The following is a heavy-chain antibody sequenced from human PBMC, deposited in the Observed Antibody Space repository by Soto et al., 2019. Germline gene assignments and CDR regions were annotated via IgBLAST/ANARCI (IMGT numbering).Heavy chain of an antibody. D-gene: IGHD3-22*01. Sequence: GGSLRLSCAASGFTFSNYAITWVRQAPGKGLGWVSTINSGGSSTSYADSVKGRFTISRDNSKNTLYLQMNSPRAEDTAVYYCARDPTYFYDSSGYYDYWGQGTLVTVSS. CDR3: ARDPTYFYDSSGYYDY. CDR1: GFTFSNYA. CDR2: INSGGSST. V-gene: IGHV3-23*01. J-gene: IGHJ4*02.